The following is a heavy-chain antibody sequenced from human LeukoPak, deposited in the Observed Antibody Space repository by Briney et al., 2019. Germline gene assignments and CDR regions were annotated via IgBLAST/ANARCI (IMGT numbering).Heavy chain of an antibody. J-gene: IGHJ4*02. D-gene: IGHD3-10*01. Sequence: SETLSLTCTVSGGSISSSSYYWGWIRHPPGKGLEWIGSIYYSGSTYYNPSLKSRITISVDTSKNQFSLKLSSVTAADTAVYYCARESSPDYGYGSFDYWGQGTLVTVSS. V-gene: IGHV4-39*07. CDR3: ARESSPDYGYGSFDY. CDR2: IYYSGST. CDR1: GGSISSSSYY.